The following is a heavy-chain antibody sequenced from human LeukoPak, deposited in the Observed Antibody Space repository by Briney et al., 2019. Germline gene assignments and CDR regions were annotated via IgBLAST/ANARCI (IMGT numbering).Heavy chain of an antibody. V-gene: IGHV4-59*12. J-gene: IGHJ2*01. CDR2: VYYTGTT. CDR1: GGSISKYY. Sequence: SETLSVTCSVSGGSISKYYWSWIRQPPGKGLEWIGHVYYTGTTNYNPSLQSRVTISVDTSKNQLSLKLTPVTAADTAVYYCAREERADYDFWSGYADNWYFDFWGRGTLVTVSS. D-gene: IGHD3-3*01. CDR3: AREERADYDFWSGYADNWYFDF.